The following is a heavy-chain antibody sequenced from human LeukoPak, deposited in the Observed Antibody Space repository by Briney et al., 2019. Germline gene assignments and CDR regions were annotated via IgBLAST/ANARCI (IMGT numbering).Heavy chain of an antibody. CDR2: IYYSGST. Sequence: SETLSLTCTVSGGSISSYYWSWIRQPPGKGLEWIGYIYYSGSTTYNPSLKSRVTISVDTSKNQFSLKLSSVTAADTAVYYCARVPTFDSSSQNLSLSVDAFDIWGQGTMVTVSS. V-gene: IGHV4-59*01. D-gene: IGHD6-13*01. CDR1: GGSISSYY. CDR3: ARVPTFDSSSQNLSLSVDAFDI. J-gene: IGHJ3*02.